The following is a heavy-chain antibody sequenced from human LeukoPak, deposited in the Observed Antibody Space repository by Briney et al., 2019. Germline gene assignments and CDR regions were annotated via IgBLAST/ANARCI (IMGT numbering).Heavy chain of an antibody. CDR3: ATFVPTTVTNSDY. J-gene: IGHJ4*02. D-gene: IGHD4-17*01. CDR2: TNPNSGGT. CDR1: GYTFTGDY. V-gene: IGHV1-2*02. Sequence: ASLKVSCKASGYTFTGDYMHWVRQAPGQGREWMGWTNPNSGGTNYAQKFQGRVTMTRDTSISTAYMELSRLRSDYTSVYYCATFVPTTVTNSDYRGQGTLVTVAS.